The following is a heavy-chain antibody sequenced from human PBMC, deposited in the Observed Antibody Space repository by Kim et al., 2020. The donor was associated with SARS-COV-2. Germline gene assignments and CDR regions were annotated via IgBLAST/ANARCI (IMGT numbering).Heavy chain of an antibody. J-gene: IGHJ4*02. V-gene: IGHV4-39*01. CDR3: ARTFTGFGELLAPIDY. Sequence: SLKSRVTISVDTSKNQFSLKLSSVTAADTAVYYCARTFTGFGELLAPIDYWGQGTLVTVSS. D-gene: IGHD3-10*01.